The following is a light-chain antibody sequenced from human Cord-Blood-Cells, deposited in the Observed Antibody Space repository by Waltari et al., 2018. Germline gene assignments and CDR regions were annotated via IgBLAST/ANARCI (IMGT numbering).Light chain of an antibody. Sequence: DIVMTQSPDSLAVSLGERATINCKSSQSFLYSSNNKKYLAWYQQKPGQPPKLLIYWASTRESGVPDRISGGGSGTDFTLTISSLQAEDVAVYYCQQYYSTPTFGQGTKVEIK. CDR3: QQYYSTPT. CDR1: QSFLYSSNNKKY. V-gene: IGKV4-1*01. CDR2: WAS. J-gene: IGKJ1*01.